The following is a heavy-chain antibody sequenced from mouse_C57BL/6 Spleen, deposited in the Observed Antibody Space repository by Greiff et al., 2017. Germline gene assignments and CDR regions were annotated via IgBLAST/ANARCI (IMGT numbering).Heavy chain of an antibody. CDR3: ARGGYSNYAGAMDY. J-gene: IGHJ4*01. V-gene: IGHV1-19*01. CDR2: INPYNGGT. CDR1: GYTFTDYY. Sequence: EVMLVESGPVLVKPGASVKMSCKASGYTFTDYYMNWVKQSHGKSLEWIGVINPYNGGTSYNQTFKGKATLTVDKSSSTAYMELNSLTSEDSAVYYCARGGYSNYAGAMDYWGQGTSVTVSS. D-gene: IGHD2-5*01.